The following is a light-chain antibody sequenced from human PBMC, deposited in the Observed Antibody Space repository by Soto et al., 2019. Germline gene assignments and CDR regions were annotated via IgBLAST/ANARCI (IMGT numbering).Light chain of an antibody. J-gene: IGLJ1*01. CDR3: DSYTSGSSYV. Sequence: QSALTQPASVSGSPGQSITISCTGTSSDVGGYNYVSWYQQHPGKAHKLMIYDVSYRPSGVSDRFSGSKSGNTASLTFSGLQSEDEADYYCDSYTSGSSYVFGTGTKVTVL. V-gene: IGLV2-14*01. CDR2: DVS. CDR1: SSDVGGYNY.